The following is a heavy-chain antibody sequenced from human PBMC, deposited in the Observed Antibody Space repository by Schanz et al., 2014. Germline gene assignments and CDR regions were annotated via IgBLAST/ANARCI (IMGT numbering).Heavy chain of an antibody. CDR2: ISHDGYST. CDR1: GFTFSIYA. Sequence: EVQLVESGGGLVQPGGSLRLSCSASGFTFSIYAMHWVRQAPGKGLEYVSAISHDGYSTYYADSVKGRFTISRDNSKNTLYLQMSSLTTEDTAVYYCAKSDAFDIWGQGTMVTVSS. CDR3: AKSDAFDI. J-gene: IGHJ3*02. V-gene: IGHV3-64D*06.